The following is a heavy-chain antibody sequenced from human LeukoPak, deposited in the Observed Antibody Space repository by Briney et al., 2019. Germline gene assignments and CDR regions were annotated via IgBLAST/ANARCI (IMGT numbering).Heavy chain of an antibody. D-gene: IGHD1-26*01. Sequence: GGSLRLSCAASGFTFSSYAMHWVRQAPGKGLEWVAVISYDGSNKYYADSVKGRFTISRDNSKNTLYLQMNSLRAEDTAVYHCAKKIAGSYYYWGQGTLVTVSS. CDR1: GFTFSSYA. J-gene: IGHJ4*02. V-gene: IGHV3-30-3*02. CDR3: AKKIAGSYYY. CDR2: ISYDGSNK.